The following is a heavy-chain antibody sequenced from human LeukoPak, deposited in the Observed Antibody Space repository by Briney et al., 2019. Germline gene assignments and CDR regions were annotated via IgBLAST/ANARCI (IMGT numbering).Heavy chain of an antibody. Sequence: GASVKVSCKASGYTFTSYGISWVRQAPGQGLEWMGWISAYIGNTNYAQKLQGRVTMTTDTSTSTAYMELRSLRSDDTAVYYCARERDYDILTGYYGYYYGMDVWGKGTTVTVSS. CDR3: ARERDYDILTGYYGYYYGMDV. J-gene: IGHJ6*04. CDR2: ISAYIGNT. D-gene: IGHD3-9*01. V-gene: IGHV1-18*04. CDR1: GYTFTSYG.